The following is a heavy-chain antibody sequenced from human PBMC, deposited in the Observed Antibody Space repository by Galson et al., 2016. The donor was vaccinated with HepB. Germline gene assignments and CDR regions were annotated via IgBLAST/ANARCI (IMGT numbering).Heavy chain of an antibody. CDR1: GFTLNNFG. CDR2: ISYDGSNK. J-gene: IGHJ4*02. Sequence: SLRLSCAASGFTLNNFGMHWVRRAPGKGLEWVAVISYDGSNKYYADSVKRRFTISRDNSKNTLYLQMNNPRPEDTAVYYCAKGTLNYDISTGYFSYYCDYWGQGTLVTVS. CDR3: AKGTLNYDISTGYFSYYCDY. V-gene: IGHV3-30*18. D-gene: IGHD3-9*01.